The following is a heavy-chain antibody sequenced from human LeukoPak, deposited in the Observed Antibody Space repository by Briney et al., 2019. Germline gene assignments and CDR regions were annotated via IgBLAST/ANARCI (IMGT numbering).Heavy chain of an antibody. D-gene: IGHD2-21*02. Sequence: PSETLSLTCTVSGGSLSSYYWSWTRQPPGKGLEWIGYIYSSGGTNYNPSLRSRVTLSLDTSRNQFSLKLTSVTAADTAVYYCARDVYCGGDCSYFDSWGQGTLVTVSS. V-gene: IGHV4-59*01. CDR3: ARDVYCGGDCSYFDS. CDR1: GGSLSSYY. CDR2: IYSSGGT. J-gene: IGHJ4*02.